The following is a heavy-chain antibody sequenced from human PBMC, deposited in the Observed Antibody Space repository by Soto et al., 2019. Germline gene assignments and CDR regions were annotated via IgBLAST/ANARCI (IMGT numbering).Heavy chain of an antibody. D-gene: IGHD6-6*01. Sequence: SETLSLTCTVSCGSISDLYWSWIRQPPGKGLEWIGYIYYSGSTNYNPSLKSRVTTSVDTSKNQFSLNLRSMSPADTAVYYCARVGGLAARTFDYWGPGTLVTVSS. CDR3: ARVGGLAARTFDY. CDR1: CGSISDLY. CDR2: IYYSGST. J-gene: IGHJ4*02. V-gene: IGHV4-59*01.